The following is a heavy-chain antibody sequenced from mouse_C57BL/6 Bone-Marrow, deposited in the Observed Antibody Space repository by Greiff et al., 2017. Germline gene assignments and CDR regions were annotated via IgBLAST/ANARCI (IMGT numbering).Heavy chain of an antibody. J-gene: IGHJ3*01. CDR3: ARPPSYYYGSSSFAY. CDR2: ISNGGGST. V-gene: IGHV5-12*01. Sequence: EVMLVESGGGLVQPGGSLKLSCAASGFTFSDYYMYWVRQTPEKRLEWVAYISNGGGSTYYPDTVKGRFTISRDNAKNTLYLQLSRLKSEDTAMYYCARPPSYYYGSSSFAYWGQGTLVTVSA. CDR1: GFTFSDYY. D-gene: IGHD1-1*01.